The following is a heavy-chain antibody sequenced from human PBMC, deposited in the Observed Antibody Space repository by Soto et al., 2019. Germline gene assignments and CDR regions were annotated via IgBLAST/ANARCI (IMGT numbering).Heavy chain of an antibody. CDR2: ISGSGSAT. J-gene: IGHJ4*02. Sequence: TGGSLRLSCASSGSTFSSYAMTWVRHAPGKGLEWVSTISGSGSATYYADSVNGRFTISRDNSKDKLYLEMNSLRAEDTDVYYCAKDPRLELRGVDSWGQGTMVTVSS. D-gene: IGHD1-7*01. V-gene: IGHV3-23*01. CDR3: AKDPRLELRGVDS. CDR1: GSTFSSYA.